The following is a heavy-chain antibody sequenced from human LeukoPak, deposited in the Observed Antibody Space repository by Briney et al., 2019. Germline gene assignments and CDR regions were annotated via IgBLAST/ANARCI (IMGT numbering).Heavy chain of an antibody. Sequence: SETLSLTCAVYSGSFSGYSWTWIRQPPEKGLEWIGEINHRGNTNYNPSLTSRVTIAVDTSKNQFSLKLNSVTAADTAVYFCARGALGWYGGFDLWGQATLVTVSS. CDR2: INHRGNT. CDR1: SGSFSGYS. D-gene: IGHD6-19*01. CDR3: ARGALGWYGGFDL. V-gene: IGHV4-34*01. J-gene: IGHJ4*02.